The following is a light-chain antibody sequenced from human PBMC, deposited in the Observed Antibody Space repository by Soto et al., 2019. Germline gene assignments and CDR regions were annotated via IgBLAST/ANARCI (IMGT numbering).Light chain of an antibody. CDR1: SSDIGNYDF. CDR2: EVS. Sequence: QSVRTQPASVSGSPGQSITISCTGTSSDIGNYDFVSWYQQAPGTAPKAMIYEVSSRPSGVSNRFSGSKSGNTASLTISGLQAEDEAYYYCSSYTTSTSFILFGGGTKVTVL. CDR3: SSYTTSTSFIL. V-gene: IGLV2-14*01. J-gene: IGLJ2*01.